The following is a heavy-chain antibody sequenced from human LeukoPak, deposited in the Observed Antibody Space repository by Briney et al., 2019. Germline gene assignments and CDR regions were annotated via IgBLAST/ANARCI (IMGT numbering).Heavy chain of an antibody. CDR3: ARKGVGGELGGFDY. D-gene: IGHD3-16*01. Sequence: GGSLRLSCAASGFTFSSYGMSWVRQAPGKWLEWVSSISSSSSYIYYADSVKGRFTISRDNAKNSLYLQMNSLRAEDTALYHCARKGVGGELGGFDYWGQGTLVTVSS. CDR1: GFTFSSYG. J-gene: IGHJ4*02. CDR2: ISSSSSYI. V-gene: IGHV3-21*04.